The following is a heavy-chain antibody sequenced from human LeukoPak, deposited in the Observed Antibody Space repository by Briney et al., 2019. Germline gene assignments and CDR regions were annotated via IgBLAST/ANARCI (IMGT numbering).Heavy chain of an antibody. CDR1: GYTLTELS. Sequence: ASVKVSCKVSGYTLTELSMHWVRQAPGKGLEWMGGFDPEDGETIYAQKFQGRVTMTTDSSTSTGYMELRSLRSDDTALYYCAGAVTVTTGPLGYWGQGTLVTVSS. CDR2: FDPEDGET. J-gene: IGHJ4*02. V-gene: IGHV1-24*01. D-gene: IGHD4-17*01. CDR3: AGAVTVTTGPLGY.